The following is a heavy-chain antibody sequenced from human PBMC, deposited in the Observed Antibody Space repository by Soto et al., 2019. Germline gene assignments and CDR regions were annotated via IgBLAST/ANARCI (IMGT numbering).Heavy chain of an antibody. CDR1: GFSFSSYA. Sequence: EVQLLESGGGLVQPGGSLRLSCAASGFSFSSYAMSWVRQAPGKGLEWVSSISGSGANTYYVDSVKGRFTVSRDNSKNTLYPQMSSLRGEDTAVYKCAKAAAYHGSASYFPFDDWGLGTRVTVSS. D-gene: IGHD3-10*01. J-gene: IGHJ4*02. V-gene: IGHV3-23*01. CDR2: ISGSGANT. CDR3: AKAAAYHGSASYFPFDD.